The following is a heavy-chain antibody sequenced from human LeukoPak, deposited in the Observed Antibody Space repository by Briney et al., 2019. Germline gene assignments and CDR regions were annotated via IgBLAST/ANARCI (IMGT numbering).Heavy chain of an antibody. J-gene: IGHJ4*02. CDR2: ISSSSSYI. CDR3: AREGCEDYYEDY. CDR1: GFTFSAYA. V-gene: IGHV3-21*01. Sequence: GGSLRLSCAASGFTFSAYAMTWVRQAPGEGLEWVSSISSSSSYIYYADSVKGRFTISRDNAKNSLYLQMNSLKAEDTAVYYCAREGCEDYYEDYWGQGTLVTVSS. D-gene: IGHD3-22*01.